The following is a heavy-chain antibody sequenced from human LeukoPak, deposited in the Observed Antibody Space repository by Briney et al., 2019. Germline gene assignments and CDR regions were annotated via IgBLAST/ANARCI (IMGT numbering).Heavy chain of an antibody. CDR2: INPNSGGT. Sequence: ASVKVSCKASGYTFTGYYMNWVRQAPGQGLEWMGWINPNSGGTNYAQKFQGRVTMTRDTSISTAYMELSRLRSDDTAVYYCARDRLRYFDWLSLSGMDVWGQGTTVTVSS. CDR3: ARDRLRYFDWLSLSGMDV. J-gene: IGHJ6*02. D-gene: IGHD3-9*01. CDR1: GYTFTGYY. V-gene: IGHV1-2*02.